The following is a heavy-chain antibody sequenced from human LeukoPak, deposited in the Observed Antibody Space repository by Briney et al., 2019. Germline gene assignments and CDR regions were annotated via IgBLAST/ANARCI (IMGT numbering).Heavy chain of an antibody. J-gene: IGHJ4*02. CDR3: ARDRRVGATRADFDS. Sequence: SETLSLTCTVSGGSISSSSYYWGWIRQPPGKGLEWIGSIYYSGSTYYNPSLKSRVTISVDTSKNQFSLKLSSVTAADTAVYYCARDRRVGATRADFDSWGQGTLVTVSS. CDR2: IYYSGST. CDR1: GGSISSSSYY. D-gene: IGHD1-26*01. V-gene: IGHV4-39*07.